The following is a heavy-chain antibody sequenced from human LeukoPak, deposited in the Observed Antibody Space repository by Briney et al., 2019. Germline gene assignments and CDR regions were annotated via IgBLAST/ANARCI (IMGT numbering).Heavy chain of an antibody. V-gene: IGHV1-24*01. CDR3: AARVRGYYLLYFDY. J-gene: IGHJ4*02. CDR2: FDPEDGET. Sequence: ASVKVSCKVSGYTLTELSMHWVRQAPGKGLEWMGGFDPEDGETIYAQKFQGRVTMTEDTSTDTAYMELSSLRSEDTALYYCAARVRGYYLLYFDYWGQGTLITVSA. CDR1: GYTLTELS. D-gene: IGHD3-10*01.